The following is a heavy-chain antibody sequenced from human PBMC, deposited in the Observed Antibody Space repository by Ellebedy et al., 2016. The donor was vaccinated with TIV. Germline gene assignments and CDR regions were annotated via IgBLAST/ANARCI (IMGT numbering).Heavy chain of an antibody. CDR1: GDSISNGFW. Sequence: SETLSLTCAVSGDSISNGFWWSWVRQPPGKGLEWIGEVNHRGNTNYNPSLKSRATISVDKSQNQFSLRLTSVTAAATAVYYCATQATGHYNFDYWGQGTLVTVSS. V-gene: IGHV4-4*02. CDR3: ATQATGHYNFDY. D-gene: IGHD3-9*01. J-gene: IGHJ4*02. CDR2: VNHRGNT.